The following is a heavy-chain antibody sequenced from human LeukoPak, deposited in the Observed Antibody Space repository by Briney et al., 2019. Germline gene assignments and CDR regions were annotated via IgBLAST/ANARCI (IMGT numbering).Heavy chain of an antibody. CDR3: ATRAYCSSSSCFDH. CDR1: GASISSSSYY. V-gene: IGHV4-39*01. J-gene: IGHJ4*02. CDR2: IYYSGST. D-gene: IGHD2-2*01. Sequence: SETVSPTCTVSGASISSSSYYWGWIRQPPGKGLEWIGSIYYSGSTYYNLALKSRVTISVDTSKNQFSLKLSSVTAADTAVYYCATRAYCSSSSCFDHWSKRTLVTISS.